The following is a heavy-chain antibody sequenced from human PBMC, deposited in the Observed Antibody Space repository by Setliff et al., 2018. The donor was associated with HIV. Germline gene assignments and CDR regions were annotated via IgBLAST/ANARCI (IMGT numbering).Heavy chain of an antibody. V-gene: IGHV4-39*01. Sequence: PSETLSLTCNVSGFSFRNSFYNWGWIRQPPGKGLEWIGTIYYSGTTYYNPSLKSRVTMSIDTSQNQFSLKLTSVTATDTAVYYCARYRYSSSINWFDPWGQGTLVTVSS. CDR3: ARYRYSSSINWFDP. CDR2: IYYSGTT. CDR1: GFSFRNSFYN. D-gene: IGHD6-13*01. J-gene: IGHJ5*02.